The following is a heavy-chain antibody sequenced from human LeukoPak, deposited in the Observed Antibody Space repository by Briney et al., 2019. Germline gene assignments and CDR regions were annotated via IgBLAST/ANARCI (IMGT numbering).Heavy chain of an antibody. J-gene: IGHJ5*02. D-gene: IGHD6-13*01. CDR1: GGSISSYY. CDR3: AREEQLVSPLGNWFDP. V-gene: IGHV4-59*01. CDR2: IYYSGST. Sequence: SETLSLTCTVSGGSISSYYWSWIRQPPGKGLEWIGYIYYSGSTNYNPSLKSRVTISVDTSKNQFSLKLSSVTAADTAVYYCAREEQLVSPLGNWFDPWGQGILVTVSS.